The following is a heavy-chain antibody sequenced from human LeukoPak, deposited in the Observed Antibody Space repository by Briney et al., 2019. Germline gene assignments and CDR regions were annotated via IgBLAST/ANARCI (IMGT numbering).Heavy chain of an antibody. CDR2: INTNTGIP. CDR3: ARDGDDYGDLRLDY. D-gene: IGHD4-17*01. J-gene: IGHJ4*02. V-gene: IGHV7-4-1*02. CDR1: GYTFTSYA. Sequence: ASVKVSCKASGYTFTSYAMNWVRQAPGQGLEWKGWINTNTGIPTSAQGFTGRFVFSLDTSVSTAYLQISSLKAEDTAVYSCARDGDDYGDLRLDYWGQGTLVTVSS.